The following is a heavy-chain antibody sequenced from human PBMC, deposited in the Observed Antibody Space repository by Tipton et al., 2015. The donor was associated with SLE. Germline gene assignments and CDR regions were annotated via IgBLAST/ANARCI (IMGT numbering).Heavy chain of an antibody. V-gene: IGHV4-59*01. Sequence: TLSLTCAVYGGSFSGYYWSWIRQPPGKGLEWIGYIYYSWSTNYNPSLKSRVTISVDTSKNQFSLKLSSVTAADTAVYYCVSVAYSGSSPGYWGQGTLVTVSS. D-gene: IGHD1-26*01. CDR2: IYYSWST. CDR3: VSVAYSGSSPGY. CDR1: GGSFSGYY. J-gene: IGHJ4*02.